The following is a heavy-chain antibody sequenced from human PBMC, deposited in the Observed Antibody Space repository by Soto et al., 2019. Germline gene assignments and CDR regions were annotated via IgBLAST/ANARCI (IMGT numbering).Heavy chain of an antibody. CDR1: GGSFSPNY. D-gene: IGHD3-22*01. V-gene: IGHV4-39*01. J-gene: IGHJ3*02. CDR2: IYYSGST. CDR3: ARLTDSSGYDYLAFRGSDAFDI. Sequence: SETLSLTCTVSGGSFSPNYWGWFRQPPGKGLEWIGSIYYSGSTYYNPSLESRVTISVDMSKNQFSLKLSSVTAADTAVYYCARLTDSSGYDYLAFRGSDAFDIWGQGTMVTVSS.